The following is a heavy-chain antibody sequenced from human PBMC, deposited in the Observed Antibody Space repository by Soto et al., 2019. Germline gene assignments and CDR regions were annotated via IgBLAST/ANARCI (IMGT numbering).Heavy chain of an antibody. CDR2: INAGNGNT. D-gene: IGHD3-3*01. J-gene: IGHJ4*02. Sequence: ASVKVSCKASGYTFTSYAMHRVRQAPGQRLEWMGWINAGNGNTKYSQKFQGRVTITRDTSASTAYMELSSLRSEDTAVYYCARSMLYDFWSGSFDYWGQGTLVTVSS. CDR1: GYTFTSYA. CDR3: ARSMLYDFWSGSFDY. V-gene: IGHV1-3*01.